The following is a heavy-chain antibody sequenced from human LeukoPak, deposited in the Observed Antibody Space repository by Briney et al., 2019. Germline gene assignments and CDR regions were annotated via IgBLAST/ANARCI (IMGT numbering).Heavy chain of an antibody. D-gene: IGHD7-27*01. J-gene: IGHJ4*02. CDR1: GYSISSGYY. CDR2: IYQSGST. Sequence: PSETLSLTCAVSGYSISSGYYWGWIRQPPGKGLEWIGRIYQSGSTYYNPSLKSRVTISVDTSKNQFSLKLSSVTAADTAVYYCARLFWGKHYFDYWGQGTLVTVSS. CDR3: ARLFWGKHYFDY. V-gene: IGHV4-38-2*01.